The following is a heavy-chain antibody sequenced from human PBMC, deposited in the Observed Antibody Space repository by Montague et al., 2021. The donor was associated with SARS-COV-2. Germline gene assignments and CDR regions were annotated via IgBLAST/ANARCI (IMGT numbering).Heavy chain of an antibody. Sequence: SLRLSCAASGFTVSSYALSWVRQAPGKGLEWVSVIYSGGSSPYYAYSXXVRFTISRDNSKNTLYLQMNSLRAEDTAVSYCAKWGAITIFGVVPPGGYYYYGMDVWGQGTTVTVSS. J-gene: IGHJ6*02. CDR2: IYSGGSSP. CDR1: GFTVSSYA. D-gene: IGHD3-3*01. V-gene: IGHV3-23*03. CDR3: AKWGAITIFGVVPPGGYYYYGMDV.